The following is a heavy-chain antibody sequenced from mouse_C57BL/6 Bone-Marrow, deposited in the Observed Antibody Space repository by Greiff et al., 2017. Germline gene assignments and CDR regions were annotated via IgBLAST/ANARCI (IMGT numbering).Heavy chain of an antibody. J-gene: IGHJ2*01. Sequence: EVKLVESGGGLVQPGGSLSLSCAASGFTFTAYYMSWVRQPPGKALEWLGFIRNKANGYTTEYSASVKGRFTISRDNSQSILYLQMNALRAEDSATYDCARWTCYYSPFDYWGQGTTLTVSS. CDR1: GFTFTAYY. V-gene: IGHV7-3*01. CDR3: ARWTCYYSPFDY. CDR2: IRNKANGYTT. D-gene: IGHD2-12*01.